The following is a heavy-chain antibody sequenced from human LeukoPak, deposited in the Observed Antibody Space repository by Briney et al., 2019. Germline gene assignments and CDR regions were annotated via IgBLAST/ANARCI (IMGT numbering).Heavy chain of an antibody. D-gene: IGHD2-15*01. V-gene: IGHV4-59*12. CDR2: VYYSGRT. J-gene: IGHJ5*02. Sequence: SETLSLTCTVSGGSISTYYWNWIRQPPGKGLEWIGYVYYSGRTNYNPSLKSRVTISIDTSKSQFSLKLSSVTAADTAVYYCARDQAATRSNWFDPWGQGTLVTVSS. CDR1: GGSISTYY. CDR3: ARDQAATRSNWFDP.